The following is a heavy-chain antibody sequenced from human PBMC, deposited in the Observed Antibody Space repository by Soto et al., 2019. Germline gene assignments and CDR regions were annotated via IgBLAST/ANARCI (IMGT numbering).Heavy chain of an antibody. V-gene: IGHV2-5*02. D-gene: IGHD5-18*01. CDR1: GFSVSSNGAR. CDR3: VHGTLGSYGHVYFDS. CDR2: TYWDDDK. Sequence: QITLKESGPPLVKPTQTLTLTCSLSGFSVSSNGARVGWIRQPPGKALAWLALTYWDDDKKYNPSLKTRLTITKDTSENQVVLTVTDVDPADTATYYCVHGTLGSYGHVYFDSWGQGTLVTVSS. J-gene: IGHJ4*02.